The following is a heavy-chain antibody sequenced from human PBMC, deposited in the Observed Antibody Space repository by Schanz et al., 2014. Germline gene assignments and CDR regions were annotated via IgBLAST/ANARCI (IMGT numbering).Heavy chain of an antibody. Sequence: EVHLVESGGGLVQPGGSLRLSCAASGFTVSSNYMSWVRQAPGKGLEWVSAISGSGASTYYADSVKGRFTISRDNSKNTLYLQMNSLRAEDTAVYYCAKDQGSYGSGSYSYFDYWGQGTLATVSS. D-gene: IGHD3-10*01. J-gene: IGHJ4*02. CDR2: ISGSGAST. V-gene: IGHV3-23*04. CDR1: GFTVSSNY. CDR3: AKDQGSYGSGSYSYFDY.